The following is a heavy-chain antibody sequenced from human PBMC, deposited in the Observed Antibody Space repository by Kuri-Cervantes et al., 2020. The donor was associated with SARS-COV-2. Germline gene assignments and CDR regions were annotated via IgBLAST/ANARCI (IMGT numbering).Heavy chain of an antibody. CDR1: EFTFSSYE. J-gene: IGHJ4*02. CDR2: ISNSGSSI. CDR3: ARNGALRWSYYFDY. V-gene: IGHV3-48*03. Sequence: GESLKISCVASEFTFSSYEMNWVRQAPGKGLEWVSYISNSGSSIYYADSVKGRFTISRDNAKNSLYLQMNTLRAEDTAVYYCARNGALRWSYYFDYWGQGTLVTVSS. D-gene: IGHD4-23*01.